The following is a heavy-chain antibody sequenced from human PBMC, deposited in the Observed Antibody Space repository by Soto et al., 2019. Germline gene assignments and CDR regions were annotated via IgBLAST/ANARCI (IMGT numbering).Heavy chain of an antibody. V-gene: IGHV1-24*01. CDR3: ATGGGAAAGTEY. Sequence: ASVKVSCKVSGYTLTELTMHWVRQAPGKGLEWMGGFDPEDGETIYAQKFQGRVTMTEDTSTDTAYMELSSLRSEDTAVYYCATGGGAAAGTEYWGQGTLVTVSS. J-gene: IGHJ4*02. CDR2: FDPEDGET. CDR1: GYTLTELT. D-gene: IGHD6-13*01.